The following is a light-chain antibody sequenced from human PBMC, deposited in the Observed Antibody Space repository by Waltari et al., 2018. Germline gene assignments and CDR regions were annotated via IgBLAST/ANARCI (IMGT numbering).Light chain of an antibody. CDR1: HSVSRTS. J-gene: IGKJ1*01. CDR2: GAA. Sequence: VLPQYPGILYSSPGETATPSCRASHSVSRTSAVYQQQPGQAPRLLISGAATRATGIPESFSGGGAGPVFTLTIISLETEEFAVYYCQHYVRLPATFRQGTKVELK. V-gene: IGKV3-20*01. CDR3: QHYVRLPAT.